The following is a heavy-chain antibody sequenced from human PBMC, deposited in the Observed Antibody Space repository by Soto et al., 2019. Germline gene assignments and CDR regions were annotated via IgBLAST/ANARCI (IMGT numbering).Heavy chain of an antibody. CDR1: GGSISSNNW. V-gene: IGHV4-4*02. CDR3: ATIPPLGFSGYDVDD. CDR2: IFHTGST. Sequence: QVQLQQSGPGLVEPSGTLSLTCAVSGGSISSNNWWNWVRQPPGKGLEWIGEIFHTGSTNYNPSLKRRVTILLDKSKNQFSLSLSSVTAADTAVYYCATIPPLGFSGYDVDDWGQGALVTVSS. D-gene: IGHD5-12*01. J-gene: IGHJ4*02.